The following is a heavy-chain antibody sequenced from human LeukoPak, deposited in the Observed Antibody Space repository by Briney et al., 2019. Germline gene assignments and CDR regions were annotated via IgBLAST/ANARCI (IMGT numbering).Heavy chain of an antibody. CDR1: GFTFSSYA. V-gene: IGHV3-23*01. J-gene: IGHJ6*03. CDR2: ISGSGGST. CDR3: ARGGYQPYYYMDV. Sequence: GGSLRLSCAASGFTFSSYAMSWVRQAPGKGLEWVSAISGSGGSTYYADSVKGRFTISRDNSKKIVYLQMDSLRVDDTAVYYCARGGYQPYYYMDVWGTGTTVTVSS. D-gene: IGHD2-2*01.